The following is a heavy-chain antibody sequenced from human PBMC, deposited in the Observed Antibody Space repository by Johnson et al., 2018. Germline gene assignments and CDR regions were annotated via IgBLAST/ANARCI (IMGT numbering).Heavy chain of an antibody. V-gene: IGHV3-30*03. J-gene: IGHJ3*01. D-gene: IGHD2-21*02. CDR2: ILYDGGNK. CDR3: ATETVGFDL. CDR1: GFIFSNYA. Sequence: VQLLETGGGVVQPGRSLRLSCAASGFIFSNYAMHWVRQAPGKGLEWVAVILYDGGNKYYADSVKGRFTISRDNSKNTLYLQMNSLKAEDTAVYSWATETVGFDLWGQGTMVSVSS.